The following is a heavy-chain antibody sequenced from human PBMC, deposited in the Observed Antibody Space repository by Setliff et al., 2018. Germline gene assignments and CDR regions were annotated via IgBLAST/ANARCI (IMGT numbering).Heavy chain of an antibody. CDR3: ATADVIIAAAGNSKYILDY. D-gene: IGHD6-13*01. Sequence: ASVKVSCKVSGYTLTELSMHWVRQAPGKGLEWMGGFDPEGGETIDAQKFQGRVTMTEDTSTDTAYMELSSLRSEDTAVYYCATADVIIAAAGNSKYILDYWGQGTLVTVSS. J-gene: IGHJ4*02. CDR1: GYTLTELS. V-gene: IGHV1-24*01. CDR2: FDPEGGET.